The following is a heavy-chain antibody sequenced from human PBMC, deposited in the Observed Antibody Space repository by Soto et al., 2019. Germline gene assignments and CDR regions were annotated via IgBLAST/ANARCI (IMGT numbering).Heavy chain of an antibody. J-gene: IGHJ3*02. CDR1: GGSISSGGYY. V-gene: IGHV4-31*03. CDR2: IYYSGST. CDR3: ERGYYYGSGSPIDAFDI. D-gene: IGHD3-10*01. Sequence: QVQLQESGPGLVKPSQTLSLTCTVSGGSISSGGYYWSWIRQHPGKGLEWIGYIYYSGSTYYNPSLKSRVTISLDTSKNQFSLKLSSVTAADTAVYYCERGYYYGSGSPIDAFDIWGQGTMVTVSS.